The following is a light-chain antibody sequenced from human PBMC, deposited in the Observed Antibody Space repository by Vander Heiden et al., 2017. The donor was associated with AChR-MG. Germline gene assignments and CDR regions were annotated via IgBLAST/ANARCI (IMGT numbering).Light chain of an antibody. Sequence: QSVLAQPRSVSGAPGQMVTISFPGSGSNIGAGYDVHWYQQHPGTAPKLLLYGNSNRPSGVPDRFSGSKSGTSASLAITGLQAEDEADYYCQSYDNRLSGRKVFGGGTKLTVL. CDR2: GNS. J-gene: IGLJ3*02. CDR1: GSNIGAGYD. V-gene: IGLV1-40*01. CDR3: QSYDNRLSGRKV.